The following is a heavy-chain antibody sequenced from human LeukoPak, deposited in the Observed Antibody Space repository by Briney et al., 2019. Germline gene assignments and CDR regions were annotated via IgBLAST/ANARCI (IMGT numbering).Heavy chain of an antibody. Sequence: GGSLRVSCAASGFTFSSYAMSWVRQAPGKGLEWVSTISGSGGSTYYADSVKGRFTISRDNSKNTLFLQMNNLRAEDTAVYYCVRVGSTSWYYWGQGTLVTVSS. CDR2: ISGSGGST. CDR1: GFTFSSYA. D-gene: IGHD6-13*01. CDR3: VRVGSTSWYY. J-gene: IGHJ4*02. V-gene: IGHV3-23*01.